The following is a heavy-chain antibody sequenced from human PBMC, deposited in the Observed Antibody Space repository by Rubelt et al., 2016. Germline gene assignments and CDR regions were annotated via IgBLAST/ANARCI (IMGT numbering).Heavy chain of an antibody. CDR2: IYSGGST. D-gene: IGHD4-11*01. Sequence: EVQLVESGGGLVQPGGSLRLSCAASGFTVSSNYMSWVRQAPGKGLEWVSVIYSGGSTYYADSVKGRFTTSRDKSKNTLYLQMNSLRAEDTAVYYWARAGVTTADAFDIWGQVTMVTVSS. CDR1: GFTVSSNY. V-gene: IGHV3-66*01. J-gene: IGHJ3*02. CDR3: ARAGVTTADAFDI.